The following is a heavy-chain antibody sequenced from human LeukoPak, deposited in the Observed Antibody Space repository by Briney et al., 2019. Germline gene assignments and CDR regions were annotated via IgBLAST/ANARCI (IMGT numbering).Heavy chain of an antibody. CDR2: IYYSGST. D-gene: IGHD3-10*01. Sequence: SETLSLTCTVSGGSISSSSYYWGWIRQPPGKGLEWIGSIYYSGSTYYYPSLKSRVTISVDTSKNQFSLKLNSVTAADTAVYYCARGDPYGSGSPSMIFFDYWGQGTLVTVSS. J-gene: IGHJ4*02. CDR3: ARGDPYGSGSPSMIFFDY. V-gene: IGHV4-39*07. CDR1: GGSISSSSYY.